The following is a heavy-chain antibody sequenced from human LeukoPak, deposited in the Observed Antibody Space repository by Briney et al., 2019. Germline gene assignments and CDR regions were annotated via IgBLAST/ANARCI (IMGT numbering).Heavy chain of an antibody. J-gene: IGHJ6*02. V-gene: IGHV3-9*01. CDR1: GFTFDDYA. CDR3: ALLTGYCSSTSCYKPDRDV. D-gene: IGHD2-2*02. Sequence: GRSLRLSCAASGFTFDDYAMHWVRQAPGKGLEWVSGISWNSGSIGYADSVKGRFTISRDNAKNSLYLQMNSLRAEDTALYYCALLTGYCSSTSCYKPDRDVWGQGTTVTVSS. CDR2: ISWNSGSI.